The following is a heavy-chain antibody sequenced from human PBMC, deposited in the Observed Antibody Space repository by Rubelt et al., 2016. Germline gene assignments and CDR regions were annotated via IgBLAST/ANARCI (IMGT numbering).Heavy chain of an antibody. Sequence: EVQLVESGGGLVQPGGSLRLSCAASGFTFSRYWMHWVRQVPGKGLVWVSRIDIDGRSTTYADSVKGRFTIARDNAKNTLYLQMNGLRTEDTAIYYCTRAGRGLDVWGQGTTVTVFS. CDR2: IDIDGRST. D-gene: IGHD3-10*01. V-gene: IGHV3-74*03. CDR1: GFTFSRYW. J-gene: IGHJ6*02. CDR3: TRAGRGLDV.